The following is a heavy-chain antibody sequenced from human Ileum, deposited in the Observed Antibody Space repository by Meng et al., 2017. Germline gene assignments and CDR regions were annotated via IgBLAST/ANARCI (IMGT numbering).Heavy chain of an antibody. CDR2: ISGDSSYR. CDR3: GMKSPGTGYYHYYGMDV. D-gene: IGHD6-13*01. CDR1: GFTFSSYS. V-gene: IGHV3-21*01. J-gene: IGHJ6*02. Sequence: GESLKISCSASGFTFSSYSMNWVRQAPGKGLEWVSSISGDSSYRYYADSVKGRFTISRDNAKNSLYLQMNSLRVEDTAVYYCGMKSPGTGYYHYYGMDVWGQGTTVTVSS.